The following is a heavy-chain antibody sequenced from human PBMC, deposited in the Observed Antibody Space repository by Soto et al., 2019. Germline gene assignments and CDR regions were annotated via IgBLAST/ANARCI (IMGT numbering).Heavy chain of an antibody. CDR2: INAGNGNT. CDR1: GYTFTIYA. V-gene: IGHV1-3*01. D-gene: IGHD7-27*01. J-gene: IGHJ4*02. CDR3: ARALGDWGYFDY. Sequence: ASVKVSCKASGYTFTIYAMHWVRQAPGQRLEWMGWINAGNGNTKYSQKFQGRVTITRDTSASTAYMELNSLRAGDTAVYYCARALGDWGYFDYWGQGTLVTVSS.